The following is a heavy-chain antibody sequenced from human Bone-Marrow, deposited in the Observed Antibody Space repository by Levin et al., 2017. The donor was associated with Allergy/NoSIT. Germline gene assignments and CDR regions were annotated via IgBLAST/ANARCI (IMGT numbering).Heavy chain of an antibody. V-gene: IGHV3-33*01. CDR2: IWFNGRDE. CDR3: AGMSGRDNAYYMDV. D-gene: IGHD1-26*01. J-gene: IGHJ6*03. CDR1: GSNFNLYH. Sequence: SCAAFGSNFNLYHIHWVRQAPGKGLEWVAVIWFNGRDEFYAESVKGRFSISRDNSKNTVSLQMNNLRAEDTAIYYCAGMSGRDNAYYMDVWGKGTTVIVSS.